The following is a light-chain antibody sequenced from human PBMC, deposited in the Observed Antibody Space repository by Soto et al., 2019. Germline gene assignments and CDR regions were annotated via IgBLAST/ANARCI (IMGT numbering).Light chain of an antibody. V-gene: IGKV3-20*01. CDR2: GAS. CDR1: QSVSSD. Sequence: EILMTRSPATLSVSPGERATLSCRASQSVSSDLAWYQQKPGQAPRLLIYGASTRATDIPDRFSGSGSATDFTLTISRLEPEDFALYYCQHYGRSPITFGQGTRLEI. J-gene: IGKJ5*01. CDR3: QHYGRSPIT.